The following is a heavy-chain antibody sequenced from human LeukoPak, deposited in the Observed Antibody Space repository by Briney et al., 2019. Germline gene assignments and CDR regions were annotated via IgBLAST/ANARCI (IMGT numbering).Heavy chain of an antibody. V-gene: IGHV3-21*01. CDR3: TRLSAMLRGPEPIYYFDS. Sequence: PGGSLRLSCAPSGFTFTSYSMNWVRQAPGKGLEWVSSISSRSTYIYYADSVKGRFTISRDNSKNSLFLQMNRLRVEDTAMYYCTRLSAMLRGPEPIYYFDSWGQGTLVTVSS. CDR2: ISSRSTYI. CDR1: GFTFTSYS. J-gene: IGHJ4*02. D-gene: IGHD3-10*01.